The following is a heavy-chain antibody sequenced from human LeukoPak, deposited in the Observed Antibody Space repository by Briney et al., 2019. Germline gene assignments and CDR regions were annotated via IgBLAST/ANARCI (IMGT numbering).Heavy chain of an antibody. CDR1: GYTFTSYE. D-gene: IGHD3-22*01. V-gene: IGHV1-8*01. CDR3: AGSITMIYNGMDV. Sequence: GSVKVSCEASGYTFTSYEMNWVRLAPGQGLEWMGWMNPNSGNKGYVQKFKGRFTMPRNTSISTAYLEMNSLRSEDTAVYYCAGSITMIYNGMDVWGHGTTVTASS. CDR2: MNPNSGNK. J-gene: IGHJ6*02.